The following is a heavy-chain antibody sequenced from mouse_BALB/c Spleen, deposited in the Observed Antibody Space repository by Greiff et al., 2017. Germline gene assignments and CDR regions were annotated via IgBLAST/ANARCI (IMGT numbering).Heavy chain of an antibody. CDR2: ISSGGST. Sequence: SLEWVASISSGGSTYYPDSVKGRFTISRDNARNILYLQMSSLRSEDTAMYYCAREDDGDAMDYWGQGTSVTVSS. V-gene: IGHV5-6-5*01. J-gene: IGHJ4*01. CDR3: AREDDGDAMDY. D-gene: IGHD2-12*01.